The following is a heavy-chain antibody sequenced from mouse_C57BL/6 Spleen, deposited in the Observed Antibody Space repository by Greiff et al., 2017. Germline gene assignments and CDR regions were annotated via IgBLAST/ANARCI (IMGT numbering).Heavy chain of an antibody. Sequence: ESGPGLVKPSQSLSLTCSVTGYSITSGYYWNWIRQFPGNKLEWMGYISYDGSNNYNPSLKNRISFTRDTSKNQFFLKLNSVTTEYTATYYCARDPYYYGSSPFDYWGQGTTLTVSS. CDR2: ISYDGSN. V-gene: IGHV3-6*01. CDR1: GYSITSGYY. D-gene: IGHD1-1*01. J-gene: IGHJ2*01. CDR3: ARDPYYYGSSPFDY.